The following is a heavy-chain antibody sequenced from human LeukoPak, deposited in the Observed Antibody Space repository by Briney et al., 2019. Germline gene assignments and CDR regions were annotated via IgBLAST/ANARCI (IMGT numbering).Heavy chain of an antibody. CDR2: IWYDGSNK. Sequence: GGSLRLSCAASGFTFSSYDMHWVRQAAGKGLEWVSVIWYDGSNKYYAESVKGRFTISRDNSKSTLFLQINSLRAEDTAVYYCARSPKGDSYGMDVWGQGTTVTVSS. CDR3: ARSPKGDSYGMDV. CDR1: GFTFSSYD. V-gene: IGHV3-33*01. J-gene: IGHJ6*02.